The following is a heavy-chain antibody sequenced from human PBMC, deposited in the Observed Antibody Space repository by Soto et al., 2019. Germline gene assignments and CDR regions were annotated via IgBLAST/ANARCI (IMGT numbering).Heavy chain of an antibody. CDR1: GFSFSSYW. J-gene: IGHJ4*02. V-gene: IGHV3-7*01. Sequence: GGSLRLSCAASGFSFSSYWLSWVRQAPGKGPEWVAKINQDGSEKHYVDSVKGRFTISRDNAKNSLYLQMNSLRAEDTAVYYCARNYVYWGQGTLVTVSS. CDR3: ARNYVY. D-gene: IGHD3-16*01. CDR2: INQDGSEK.